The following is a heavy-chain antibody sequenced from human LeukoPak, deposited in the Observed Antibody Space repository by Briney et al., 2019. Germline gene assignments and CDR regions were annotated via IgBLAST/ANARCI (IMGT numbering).Heavy chain of an antibody. CDR1: GFTFSSYW. J-gene: IGHJ4*02. CDR2: IASDGSST. Sequence: HPGGSLRLSCAASGFTFSSYWMNWVRQAPGKGLVWVSRIASDGSSTTYADSVKGRFSISRDNAKNTLYLQMNRLRAEDTAVYYCAKDVLSGYYDSGFGFWGQGTLVTVSS. D-gene: IGHD3-22*01. V-gene: IGHV3-74*01. CDR3: AKDVLSGYYDSGFGF.